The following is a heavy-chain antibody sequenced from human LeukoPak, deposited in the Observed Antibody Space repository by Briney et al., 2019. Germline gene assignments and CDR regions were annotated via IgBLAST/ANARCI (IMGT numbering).Heavy chain of an antibody. CDR1: GGTFSSYA. D-gene: IGHD3-22*01. CDR2: IIPIFGTA. J-gene: IGHJ3*02. Sequence: SVKVSCKASGGTFSSYAISWVRQAPGQGLEWMGGIIPIFGTANYAQKFQGRVTITTDESTSTACMELSSLRSEDTAVYYCARSTYYYDSSGSVDAFDIWGQGTMVTVSS. V-gene: IGHV1-69*05. CDR3: ARSTYYYDSSGSVDAFDI.